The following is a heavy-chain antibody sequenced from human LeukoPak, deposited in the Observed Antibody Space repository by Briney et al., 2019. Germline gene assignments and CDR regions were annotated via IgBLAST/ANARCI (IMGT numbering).Heavy chain of an antibody. CDR1: GGSVSFYY. CDR3: ARDARGSSYMDV. Sequence: SETLSLTCTVSGGSVSFYYWSWIRQPPGKGLEWIGYIYYSGSTNYNPSLKSRVTISVDTSKSQFSLKVSSVTAADTAVYYCARDARGSSYMDVWGQGTTVTVSS. D-gene: IGHD3-10*01. V-gene: IGHV4-59*02. CDR2: IYYSGST. J-gene: IGHJ6*02.